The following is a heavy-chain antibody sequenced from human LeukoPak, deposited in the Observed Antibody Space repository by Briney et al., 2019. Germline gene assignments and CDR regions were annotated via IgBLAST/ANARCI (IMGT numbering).Heavy chain of an antibody. CDR3: ARDRARGYYDSSGYNYYYGMDV. D-gene: IGHD3-22*01. V-gene: IGHV3-11*01. CDR2: ISSSGSTI. Sequence: KPSETLSLTCTVSGGSIRSSYYYWGWIRQPPGKGLEWVSYISSSGSTIYYADSVKGRFTISRDNAKNSLYLQMNSLRAEDTAVYYCARDRARGYYDSSGYNYYYGMDVWGQGTTVTVSS. J-gene: IGHJ6*02. CDR1: GGSIRSSYYY.